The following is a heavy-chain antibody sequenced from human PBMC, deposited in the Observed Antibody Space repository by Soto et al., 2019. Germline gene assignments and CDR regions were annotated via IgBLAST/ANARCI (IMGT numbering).Heavy chain of an antibody. J-gene: IGHJ5*02. Sequence: QVQLVQSGAEVKKPGSSVKVSCKASGGTFSSYTISWVRQAPGQGLEWMGRIIPILGIANYAQKFQGRVTITADKSTGTADMELSSLRSEDTAVYYCARDRGYCSGGSCYSPVFSFDPWGQGTLVTVSS. V-gene: IGHV1-69*08. CDR2: IIPILGIA. D-gene: IGHD2-15*01. CDR1: GGTFSSYT. CDR3: ARDRGYCSGGSCYSPVFSFDP.